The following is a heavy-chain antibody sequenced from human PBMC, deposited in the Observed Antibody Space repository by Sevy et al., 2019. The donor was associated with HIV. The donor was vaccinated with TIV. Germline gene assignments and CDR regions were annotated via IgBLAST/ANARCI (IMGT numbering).Heavy chain of an antibody. CDR1: GFTFDDYT. Sequence: GGSLRLSCAASGFTFDDYTMHWVRQAPGKGLEWVSLISWDGGSTYYADSVKSRFTISRDNSKNSLYLQMNSLRTEDTAWYYCAKAGGYSYGGGNYYYYYDMDVWGQGTTVTVSS. CDR3: AKAGGYSYGGGNYYYYYDMDV. V-gene: IGHV3-43*01. D-gene: IGHD5-18*01. CDR2: ISWDGGST. J-gene: IGHJ6*02.